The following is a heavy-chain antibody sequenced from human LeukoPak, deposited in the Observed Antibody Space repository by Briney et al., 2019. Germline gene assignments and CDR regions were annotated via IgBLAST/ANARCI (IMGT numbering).Heavy chain of an antibody. V-gene: IGHV4-61*05. D-gene: IGHD1-26*01. Sequence: SETLSLTCTVSGGSISTSNYYWGWLRQPPGKGLEWIGYIYYSGSTNYNPSLKSRVTISVDTSKNQFSLKLSSVTAADTAVYYCARGGSYYEYWGQGTLVTVSS. CDR2: IYYSGST. CDR1: GGSISTSNYY. J-gene: IGHJ4*02. CDR3: ARGGSYYEY.